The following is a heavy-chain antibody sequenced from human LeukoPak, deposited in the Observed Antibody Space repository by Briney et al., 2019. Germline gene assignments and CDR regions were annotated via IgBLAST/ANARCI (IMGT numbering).Heavy chain of an antibody. CDR3: ARTGDSSSDYFDY. CDR2: MNPYNGNT. J-gene: IGHJ4*02. D-gene: IGHD6-13*01. V-gene: IGHV1-8*01. CDR1: GYTFTNYD. Sequence: ASVKVSCKASGYTFTNYDINWVRQATGQGLEWMGWMNPYNGNTGYAQKFQGRVTMTRNTSINTAYMELSSLGSEDTAVYYCARTGDSSSDYFDYWGQGTLVTVSS.